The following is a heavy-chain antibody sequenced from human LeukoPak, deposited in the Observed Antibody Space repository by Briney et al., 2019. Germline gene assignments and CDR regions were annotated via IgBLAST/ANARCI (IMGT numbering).Heavy chain of an antibody. CDR3: AREGQLVRRGYYYYMDV. J-gene: IGHJ6*03. Sequence: GGSLRLSCAASGFTFSSYAMSWVRQAPGKGLEWVSAISGSGGSTYYADSVKGRFTISRDNSKNTLYLQMNSLRAEDTAVYYCAREGQLVRRGYYYYMDVWGKGTTVTVSS. CDR2: ISGSGGST. CDR1: GFTFSSYA. V-gene: IGHV3-23*01. D-gene: IGHD6-6*01.